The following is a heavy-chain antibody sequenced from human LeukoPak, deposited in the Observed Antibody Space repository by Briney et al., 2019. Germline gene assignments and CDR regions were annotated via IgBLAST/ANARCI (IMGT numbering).Heavy chain of an antibody. CDR2: INHSGST. CDR1: GGSLTDYY. CDR3: AREDWHFDL. Sequence: SETLSLTCAVYGGSLTDYYWAWIRQPPGKGLEWIGEINHSGSTNYSPSLKSRVTISLDTSNNQFFLKLNSVTAADTAVYYCAREDWHFDLWGRGALVTVSS. J-gene: IGHJ2*01. V-gene: IGHV4-34*01.